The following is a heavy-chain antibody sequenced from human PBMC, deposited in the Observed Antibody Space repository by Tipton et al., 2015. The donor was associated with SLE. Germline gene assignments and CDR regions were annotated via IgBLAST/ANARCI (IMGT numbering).Heavy chain of an antibody. CDR3: ALRGHGYYFDY. J-gene: IGHJ4*02. CDR1: GGSISSHY. CDR2: IYYSGST. D-gene: IGHD3-10*01. V-gene: IGHV4-59*11. Sequence: TLSLTCTVSGGSISSHYWSWIRQPPGKGLEWIGYIYYSGSTNYNPSLKSRVTISVDTSKNQFSLKLSSVTAADTAVYYCALRGHGYYFDYWGQGTLVTVSS.